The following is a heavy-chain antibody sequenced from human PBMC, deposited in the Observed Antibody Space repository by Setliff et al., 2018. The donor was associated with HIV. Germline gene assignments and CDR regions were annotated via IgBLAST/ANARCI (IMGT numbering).Heavy chain of an antibody. CDR3: ARVGYCSSTSCYDY. J-gene: IGHJ4*02. Sequence: MTWVRQAPGKGLEWVSIIYSDDYTYYADSIKGRFTVSRDNAKNSLYLQMNSLRAEDTAVYYCARVGYCSSTSCYDYWGQGTLVTVSS. V-gene: IGHV3-66*01. D-gene: IGHD2-2*01. CDR2: IYSDDYT.